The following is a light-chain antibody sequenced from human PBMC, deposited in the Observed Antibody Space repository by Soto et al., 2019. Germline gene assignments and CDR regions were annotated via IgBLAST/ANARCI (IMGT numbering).Light chain of an antibody. J-gene: IGKJ5*01. CDR1: RTVSNR. Sequence: EILMTQSPDTLSVSPGERVTLSWRASRTVSNRLAWYQHKPGQAPRLLISGASTGATGIPPRFRGSGSGTDFTLTISSLEPEDSAVYYCQQRHMWPITFGQGTRLEIK. V-gene: IGKV3-15*01. CDR3: QQRHMWPIT. CDR2: GAS.